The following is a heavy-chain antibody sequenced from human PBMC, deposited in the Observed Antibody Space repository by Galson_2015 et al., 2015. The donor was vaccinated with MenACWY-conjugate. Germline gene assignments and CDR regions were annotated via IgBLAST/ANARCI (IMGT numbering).Heavy chain of an antibody. Sequence: SLRLSCAASGFTFGDYAMSWFRQAPEKGLEWVGFIRSKAYGGTTEYAASVKGRFTISRDDSKSIAYLQMNSLKTEDTAVYYCTRRGLEKHNYYYYMDVWGKGTTVAVSS. J-gene: IGHJ6*03. CDR3: TRRGLEKHNYYYYMDV. V-gene: IGHV3-49*03. CDR2: IRSKAYGGTT. D-gene: IGHD3/OR15-3a*01. CDR1: GFTFGDYA.